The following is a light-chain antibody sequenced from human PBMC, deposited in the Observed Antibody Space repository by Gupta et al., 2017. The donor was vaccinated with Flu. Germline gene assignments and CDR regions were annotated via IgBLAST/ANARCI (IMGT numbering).Light chain of an antibody. Sequence: PSTLSSSAGDRVTLTCRASQTVDSYLAWYQQKPGRAPRLLIYEASSLDTGVPARFSGSGSGTDFTLTISSLEPEDFAVYYCQQYSNWPRTFGQGTKVEIK. CDR1: QTVDSY. V-gene: IGKV3-11*01. CDR3: QQYSNWPRT. J-gene: IGKJ1*01. CDR2: EAS.